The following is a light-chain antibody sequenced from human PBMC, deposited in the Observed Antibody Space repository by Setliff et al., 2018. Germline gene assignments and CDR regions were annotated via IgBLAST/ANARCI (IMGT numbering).Light chain of an antibody. CDR1: SSDVGGYNY. V-gene: IGLV2-14*01. CDR3: SSYTSSSTFV. CDR2: DVS. J-gene: IGLJ1*01. Sequence: ALTQPASVSGSPGQSITISCTGTSSDVGGYNYGSWYQQHPGKAPKLMIYDVSKRPSGVSNRFSGSKSGNTASLTISGLQAEDEADYYCSSYTSSSTFVFGTGTKGTVL.